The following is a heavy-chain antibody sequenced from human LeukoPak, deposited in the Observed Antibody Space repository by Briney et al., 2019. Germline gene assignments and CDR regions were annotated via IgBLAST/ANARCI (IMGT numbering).Heavy chain of an antibody. Sequence: GGSLRLSCAASGFTFSSYAMHWVRQAPGKGLEWVAIISFDESYKYYADSVKGRFTISRDKSKNTLYLQVNSLRGEDTAVYYCARDSYQGSGRHYYYYMDVWGKGTTVTASS. CDR2: ISFDESYK. CDR1: GFTFSSYA. V-gene: IGHV3-30*04. D-gene: IGHD3-10*01. CDR3: ARDSYQGSGRHYYYYMDV. J-gene: IGHJ6*03.